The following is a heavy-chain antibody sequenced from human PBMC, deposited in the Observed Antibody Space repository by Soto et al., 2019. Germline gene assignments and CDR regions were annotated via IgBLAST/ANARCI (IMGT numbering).Heavy chain of an antibody. CDR1: GFTFSNYW. CDR2: INEDGSEK. CDR3: ARDLFDY. V-gene: IGHV3-7*01. Sequence: GGSLILSCAASGFTFSNYWMNWVRQAPGKGLEWVANINEDGSEKYYVDSAKGRFTISRDNAKNSLYLQMSSLRAEDTAVYYCARDLFDYWGQGTPVTVSS. J-gene: IGHJ4*02.